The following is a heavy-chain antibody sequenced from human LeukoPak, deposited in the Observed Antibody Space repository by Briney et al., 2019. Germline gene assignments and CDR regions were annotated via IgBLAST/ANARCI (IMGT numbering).Heavy chain of an antibody. CDR1: GYTFTSFH. V-gene: IGHV1-46*01. J-gene: IGHJ4*02. D-gene: IGHD4-17*01. CDR3: ARGLTHYGDYDAY. Sequence: ASVKVSCKASGYTFTSFHMHWVRQAPGQGLEWMGIINPSGGSTSYAQKFQDRVAMTRDTSTSTVYMQLSSLRSEDTAVYYCARGLTHYGDYDAYWGQGTLVTVSS. CDR2: INPSGGST.